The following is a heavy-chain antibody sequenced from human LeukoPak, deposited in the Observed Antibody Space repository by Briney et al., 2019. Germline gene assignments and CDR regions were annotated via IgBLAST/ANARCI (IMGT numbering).Heavy chain of an antibody. Sequence: GGSLRLSCAASGFTFSSYGMHWVRQAPGKGLEWVAFIRYDGSNKYYADSVRGRFTISRDNAKNSLYLQMNSLRAEDTAVYYCARVYFDFWSGYSFDQWGQGAPVTVSS. CDR3: ARVYFDFWSGYSFDQ. CDR2: IRYDGSNK. CDR1: GFTFSSYG. J-gene: IGHJ4*02. D-gene: IGHD3-3*01. V-gene: IGHV3-30*02.